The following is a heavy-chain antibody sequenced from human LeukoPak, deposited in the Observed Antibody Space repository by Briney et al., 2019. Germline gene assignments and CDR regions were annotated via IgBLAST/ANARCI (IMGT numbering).Heavy chain of an antibody. CDR2: ISGSGGGT. D-gene: IGHD3-3*01. CDR3: AKVLRFLEWLPDY. Sequence: GGSLRLSCAASGFTFSSYAMSWVRQAPGKGLEWVSAISGSGGGTYYADSVKGRFTISRDNSKNTLYLQMNSLRAEDTAVYYCAKVLRFLEWLPDYWGQGTLVTVSS. J-gene: IGHJ4*02. CDR1: GFTFSSYA. V-gene: IGHV3-23*01.